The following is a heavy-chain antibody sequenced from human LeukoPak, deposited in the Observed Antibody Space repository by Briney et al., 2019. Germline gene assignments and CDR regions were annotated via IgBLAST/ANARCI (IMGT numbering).Heavy chain of an antibody. Sequence: ASVKVSCKASGYTFTSYDINWVRQATGQGLEWMGWMDPNSGNTGYAQKFQGRVTMTRNTSISTAYMELSSLRSEDTAVYYCARGRGYGSGSYYKYYYYGMDVWGQGTTVTVSS. J-gene: IGHJ6*02. D-gene: IGHD3-10*01. CDR3: ARGRGYGSGSYYKYYYYGMDV. CDR2: MDPNSGNT. CDR1: GYTFTSYD. V-gene: IGHV1-8*01.